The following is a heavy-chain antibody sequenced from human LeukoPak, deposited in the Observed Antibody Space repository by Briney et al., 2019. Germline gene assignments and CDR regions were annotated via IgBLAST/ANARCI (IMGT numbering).Heavy chain of an antibody. J-gene: IGHJ3*02. Sequence: GASVRVSCEASGYTFTIYYMHWVRQAPGQGLEWMGIINPGDGSTSYAQKFQGRVTMTRDMSTSTVYMELSSLRSEDTAVYYCARGARLYDILTGYHHPFDIWGHGTMVTVSS. CDR3: ARGARLYDILTGYHHPFDI. CDR1: GYTFTIYY. CDR2: INPGDGST. D-gene: IGHD3-9*01. V-gene: IGHV1-46*01.